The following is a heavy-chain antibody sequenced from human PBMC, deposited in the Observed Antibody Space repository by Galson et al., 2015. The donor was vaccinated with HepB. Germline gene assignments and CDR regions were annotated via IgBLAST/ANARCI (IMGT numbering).Heavy chain of an antibody. CDR1: GFTFSSYG. Sequence: SLRLSCAASGFTFSSYGMHWVRQAPGKGLEWVAVISYDGSNKYYADSVKGRFTISRDNSKNTLYLQMNSLRAEDTAVYYCAKDPRPYYGKAGPPAYFDYWGQGTLVTVSS. CDR3: AKDPRPYYGKAGPPAYFDY. D-gene: IGHD3-10*01. V-gene: IGHV3-30*18. J-gene: IGHJ4*02. CDR2: ISYDGSNK.